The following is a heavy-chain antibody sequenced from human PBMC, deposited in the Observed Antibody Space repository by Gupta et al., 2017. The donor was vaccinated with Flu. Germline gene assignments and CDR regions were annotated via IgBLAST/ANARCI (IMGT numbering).Heavy chain of an antibody. CDR1: GGSISGNW. D-gene: IGHD5-18*01. Sequence: VSGGSISGNWWGWMREQAGKGLEWSGRICASGRSNYNHHLKSRVTRSIDTAKIQSSWKLSSVTAADTAVYYCKRDGGRSYGAGFDGWGRGTVVTVSS. J-gene: IGHJ4*02. CDR2: ICASGRS. CDR3: KRDGGRSYGAGFDG. V-gene: IGHV4-4*07.